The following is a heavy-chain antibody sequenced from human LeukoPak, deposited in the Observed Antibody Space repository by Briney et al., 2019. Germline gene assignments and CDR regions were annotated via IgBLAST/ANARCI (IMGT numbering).Heavy chain of an antibody. V-gene: IGHV4-59*01. Sequence: SETLSLTCTVSGGSISPYYWSWIRQPPGKGLEWIGYIYSSGSTNYNPSLKSRVTISVDTSKNQFSLKLSSVTAADTAVYYCGRAASDYDILTGYIPAPFDYWGQGTLVTVSS. CDR1: GGSISPYY. J-gene: IGHJ4*02. CDR3: GRAASDYDILTGYIPAPFDY. CDR2: IYSSGST. D-gene: IGHD3-9*01.